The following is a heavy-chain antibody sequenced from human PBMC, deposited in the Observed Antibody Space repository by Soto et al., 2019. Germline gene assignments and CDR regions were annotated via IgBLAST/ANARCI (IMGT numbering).Heavy chain of an antibody. CDR1: GFTFNSYS. CDR2: ISSFSNYM. D-gene: IGHD6-19*01. J-gene: IGHJ4*02. Sequence: GGSLRLSCAVSGFTFNSYSMNWVRQAPGKGLEWVSSISSFSNYMYYTDSVKGRFTISRDNSKNTVSLQMTSLRAEDTAVYYCAKGGRQWLVTSDFNYWGQGALVTAPQ. V-gene: IGHV3-21*01. CDR3: AKGGRQWLVTSDFNY.